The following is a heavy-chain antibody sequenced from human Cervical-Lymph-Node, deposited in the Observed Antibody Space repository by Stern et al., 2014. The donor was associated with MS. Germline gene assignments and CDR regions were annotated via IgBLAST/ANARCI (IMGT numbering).Heavy chain of an antibody. CDR3: ARRGHGYMGIDY. CDR2: IYPGDSET. Sequence: DVQLVQSGAEVRKPGESLRISCEVSGYRFTNNWIGWVRQEPGKGLEWMGIIYPGDSETRYSPSFQGQVTILVDKSNSITYLQWSSLKASDTAIYYCARRGHGYMGIDYWGQGTLVTVSS. V-gene: IGHV5-51*03. J-gene: IGHJ4*02. D-gene: IGHD1-1*01. CDR1: GYRFTNNW.